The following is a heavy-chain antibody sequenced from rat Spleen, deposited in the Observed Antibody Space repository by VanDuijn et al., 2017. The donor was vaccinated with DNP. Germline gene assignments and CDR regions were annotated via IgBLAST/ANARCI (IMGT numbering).Heavy chain of an antibody. V-gene: IGHV3-1*01. CDR3: ARWVRYFDS. CDR2: ITYGGGT. CDR1: AYSITDNY. D-gene: IGHD1-1*01. Sequence: EVQLQESGPGLVKPSQSLSLTCSVTAYSITDNYWAWIRKFPGNKMEWMGYITYGGGTRYNPSLKSRISITRVTSKNQFFLHLNSVTTEDTATYYCARWVRYFDSWGQGVMVTVSS. J-gene: IGHJ2*01.